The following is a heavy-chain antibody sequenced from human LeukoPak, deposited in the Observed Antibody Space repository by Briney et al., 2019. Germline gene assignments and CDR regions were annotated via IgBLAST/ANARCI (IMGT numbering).Heavy chain of an antibody. CDR3: AKDLVQYCSSTSCFLVY. CDR2: ISSSGSML. Sequence: PGGSLRLSCTVSGFTFTDYYMSWVRQAPGKGLEWVSYISSSGSMLHYADSVKGRFTISRDNSKNTLYLQMNSLRAEDTAVYYCAKDLVQYCSSTSCFLVYWGQGTLVTVSS. V-gene: IGHV3-11*04. D-gene: IGHD2-2*01. CDR1: GFTFTDYY. J-gene: IGHJ4*02.